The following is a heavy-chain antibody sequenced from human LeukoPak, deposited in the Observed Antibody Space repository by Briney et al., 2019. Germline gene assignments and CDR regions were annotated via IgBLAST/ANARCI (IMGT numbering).Heavy chain of an antibody. CDR1: GFTFSNAW. J-gene: IGHJ4*02. CDR3: TTGPKYSSSWYGEDY. Sequence: PGGSLRLSCAASGFTFSNAWMSWVRQAPGKGLEWVGRIKSKTDGGTTDYAAPVKGRFTISRDDSKNTLYLQMNSLKTEDTAVYYCTTGPKYSSSWYGEDYWGQGTLVTVSS. V-gene: IGHV3-15*01. CDR2: IKSKTDGGTT. D-gene: IGHD6-13*01.